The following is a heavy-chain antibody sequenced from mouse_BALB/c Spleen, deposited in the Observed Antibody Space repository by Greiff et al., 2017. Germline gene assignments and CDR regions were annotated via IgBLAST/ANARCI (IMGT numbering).Heavy chain of an antibody. J-gene: IGHJ4*01. CDR2: IYPGNSDT. D-gene: IGHD2-4*01. V-gene: IGHV1-5*01. CDR3: TRSYEYDYYAMDY. Sequence: VQLQQSGTVLARPGASVKMSCKASGYSFTSYWMHWVKQRPGQGLEWIGAIYPGNSDTSYNQKFKGKAKLTAVTSASTAYMELSSLTNEDSAVYYCTRSYEYDYYAMDYWGQGTSVTVSS. CDR1: GYSFTSYW.